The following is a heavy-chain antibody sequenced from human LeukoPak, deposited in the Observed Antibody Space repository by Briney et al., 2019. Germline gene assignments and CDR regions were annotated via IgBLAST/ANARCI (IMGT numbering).Heavy chain of an antibody. V-gene: IGHV3-30*02. CDR1: GFTFNTYW. J-gene: IGHJ4*02. Sequence: GGSLRLPCAASGFTFNTYWMSWVSQAPGEGLERVPFIRYDGSNKYYVDSVKGRFTISRDNSKNILYLQMNSLRAEDTAVYYCAKEIDTSGYSPFDYWGQGTLVTVSS. CDR2: IRYDGSNK. CDR3: AKEIDTSGYSPFDY. D-gene: IGHD3-22*01.